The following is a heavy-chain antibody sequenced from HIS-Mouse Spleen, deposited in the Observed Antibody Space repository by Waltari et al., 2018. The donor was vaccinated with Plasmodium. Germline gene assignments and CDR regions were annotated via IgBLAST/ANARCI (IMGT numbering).Heavy chain of an antibody. Sequence: QVQLQQWGAGLLKPSETLSLTCAVYGGSFSGYYWSWIRQPPGKGLAWIGEINHSGSTNDNPSLKSRVTISVDTSKNQFSLKLSSVTAADTAVYYCARGSAAAGPFDYWGQGTLVTVSS. CDR1: GGSFSGYY. D-gene: IGHD6-13*01. V-gene: IGHV4-34*01. CDR2: INHSGST. J-gene: IGHJ4*02. CDR3: ARGSAAAGPFDY.